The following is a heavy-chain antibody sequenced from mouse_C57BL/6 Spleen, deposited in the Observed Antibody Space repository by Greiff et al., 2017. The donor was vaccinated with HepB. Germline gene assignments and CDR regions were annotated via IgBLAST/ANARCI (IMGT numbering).Heavy chain of an antibody. V-gene: IGHV3-6*01. J-gene: IGHJ4*01. CDR1: GYSITSGYY. CDR2: ISYDGSN. CDR3: AKDYAMDY. Sequence: EVQRVESGPGLVKPSQSLSLTCSVTGYSITSGYYWNWIRQFPGNKLEWMGDISYDGSNNYNPSLKNRISITRDTSKNQFFLKLNSVTTEDTATYYCAKDYAMDYWGQGTSVTVSS.